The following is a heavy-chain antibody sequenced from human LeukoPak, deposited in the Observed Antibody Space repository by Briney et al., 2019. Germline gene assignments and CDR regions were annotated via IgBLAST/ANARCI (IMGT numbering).Heavy chain of an antibody. CDR2: IGPTGTDR. Sequence: PGGSLRLSCAASGFTFSSCGFNWVRQAPGKGLEWVSSIGPTGTDRYYADSVRGRFTISRDNSKNSLYLQMDSLRDEDTAVYYCATEAIGRHYDYWGEGTLLTVSS. CDR3: ATEAIGRHYDY. CDR1: GFTFSSCG. J-gene: IGHJ4*02. V-gene: IGHV3-21*01.